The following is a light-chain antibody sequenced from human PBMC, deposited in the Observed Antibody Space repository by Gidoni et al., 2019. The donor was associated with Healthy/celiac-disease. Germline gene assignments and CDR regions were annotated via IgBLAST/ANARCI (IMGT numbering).Light chain of an antibody. CDR2: DAS. CDR3: QQRSNWPPV. CDR1: QSVSSY. J-gene: IGKJ3*01. Sequence: ELVLTQSPATLSLSPGERATLSCRASQSVSSYLAWYQQKPGQAPRLLIYDASNRATGIPARFSGSGSGTDFTLTISSLEPEDFAVYYCQQRSNWPPVFXPXTKVDIK. V-gene: IGKV3-11*01.